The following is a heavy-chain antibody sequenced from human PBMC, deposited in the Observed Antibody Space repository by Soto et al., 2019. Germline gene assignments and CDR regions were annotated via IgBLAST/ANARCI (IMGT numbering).Heavy chain of an antibody. CDR2: MNPNSGNT. J-gene: IGHJ6*02. Sequence: QVQLVQSGAEVKKPGASVKVSCKASGYTFTRYDINWVRQATGQGLEWMGWMNPNSGNTGYAQKFQGRVTMTRNTSISTAYMELSSLRSEDTAVYYCARWGNYGDYGYYYYYGMDVWGQGTTVTVSS. CDR1: GYTFTRYD. D-gene: IGHD4-17*01. CDR3: ARWGNYGDYGYYYYYGMDV. V-gene: IGHV1-8*01.